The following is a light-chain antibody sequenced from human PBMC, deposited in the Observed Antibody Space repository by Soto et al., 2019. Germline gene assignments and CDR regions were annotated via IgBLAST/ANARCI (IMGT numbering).Light chain of an antibody. CDR1: ESVGRH. CDR2: DAS. J-gene: IGKJ5*01. V-gene: IGKV3-15*01. Sequence: EVVVTRSPTTPSGSPGDRATLSCSASESVGRHLAWYHQKPGQAPKLRIFDASTRATGVPARVSGSRSGTEFTLTVSSLQSEDMAVYFCQQYNNWPPNFCQGTRLEI. CDR3: QQYNNWPPN.